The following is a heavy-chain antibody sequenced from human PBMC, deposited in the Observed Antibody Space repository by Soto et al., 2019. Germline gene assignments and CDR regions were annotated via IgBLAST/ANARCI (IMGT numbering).Heavy chain of an antibody. CDR2: LIPIFGTA. CDR1: GGTFSSSA. CDR3: ARKSYGSGGSCYCGGPDYYYGMDV. D-gene: IGHD2-15*01. V-gene: IGHV1-69*06. Sequence: QVQLVQSGAEVKKPGSSVKVSCKASGGTFSSSAISWVRQAPGQGLEWMGGLIPIFGTANYAQKFQGRVTITADKSTSTAYMELSSLRSEDTAVYYCARKSYGSGGSCYCGGPDYYYGMDVWGQGTTVTVSS. J-gene: IGHJ6*02.